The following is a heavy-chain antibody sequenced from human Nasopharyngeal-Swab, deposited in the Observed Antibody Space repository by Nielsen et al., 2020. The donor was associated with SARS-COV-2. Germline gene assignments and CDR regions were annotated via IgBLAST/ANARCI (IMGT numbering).Heavy chain of an antibody. Sequence: GESLKISCAASGFTFSSYGMHWVRQAPGKGLEWVAVISYDGSNKYYADSVKGRFTISRDNSKNTLYLQMNSLRAEDTAVYYCATGGDYYGSGSYFISAKNAYYYYGMDVWGQGTTVTVSS. CDR1: GFTFSSYG. CDR2: ISYDGSNK. V-gene: IGHV3-30*03. CDR3: ATGGDYYGSGSYFISAKNAYYYYGMDV. J-gene: IGHJ6*02. D-gene: IGHD3-10*01.